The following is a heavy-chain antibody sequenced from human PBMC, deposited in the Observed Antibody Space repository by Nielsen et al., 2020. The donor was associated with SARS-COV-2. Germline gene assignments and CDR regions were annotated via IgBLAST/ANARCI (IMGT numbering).Heavy chain of an antibody. J-gene: IGHJ6*02. Sequence: GGSLRLSCEASGFTFNNYGFYWVRQAPGKGLEWVASISYEGTKKYYGDSLTGRFTVSRDTSKNTVYLQMNSLRAGDTAVYYCARGTLMTTVTTLKYYYYYGMDVWGQGTTVTVSS. CDR1: GFTFNNYG. V-gene: IGHV3-30*03. CDR2: ISYEGTKK. D-gene: IGHD4-17*01. CDR3: ARGTLMTTVTTLKYYYYYGMDV.